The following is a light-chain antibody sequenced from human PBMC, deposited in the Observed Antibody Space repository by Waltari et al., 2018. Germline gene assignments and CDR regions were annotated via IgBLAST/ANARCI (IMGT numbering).Light chain of an antibody. CDR3: QQYNSYSYT. V-gene: IGKV1-5*03. CDR2: KAS. Sequence: DIQMTQSPSTLSASVGDRVTITCLASQSISSWLAWYQQKPGKAPKLLIYKASSLESGVPSRFSGSGSGTEFTLTISSLQPDDFATHYCQQYNSYSYTFGQGTKLEIK. CDR1: QSISSW. J-gene: IGKJ2*01.